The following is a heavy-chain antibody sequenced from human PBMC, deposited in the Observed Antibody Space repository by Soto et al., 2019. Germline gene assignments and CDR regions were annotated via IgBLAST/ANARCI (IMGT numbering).Heavy chain of an antibody. V-gene: IGHV3-23*01. CDR3: TTQFFLSSRKPPEDV. CDR1: GFTFGNYA. CDR2: LSGSSLNT. J-gene: IGHJ6*02. Sequence: EVRLLESGGGLVQPGGSLRLSCEASGFTFGNYAMTWVRQGPGRGLEWVSALSGSSLNTYYADSVKGRFTISRDNSKNTMYLEMNNLRVDYTAVYYCTTQFFLSSRKPPEDVWGQCTPVAVSS.